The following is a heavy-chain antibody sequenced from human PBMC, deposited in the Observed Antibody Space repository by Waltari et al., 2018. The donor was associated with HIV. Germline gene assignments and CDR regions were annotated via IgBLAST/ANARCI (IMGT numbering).Heavy chain of an antibody. CDR2: IYHSGST. V-gene: IGHV4-4*02. Sequence: QVQLQESGPGLVKPSGTLSLTCAVSGGSISSSNWWSWVRQPPGKGLEWIGEIYHSGSTNYNPSLKRRVTISVDKSKNQFSLKLSSVTAADTAVYYCARASSRYCSGGSCPAGYYWGQGTLVTVSS. J-gene: IGHJ4*02. D-gene: IGHD2-15*01. CDR1: GGSISSSNW. CDR3: ARASSRYCSGGSCPAGYY.